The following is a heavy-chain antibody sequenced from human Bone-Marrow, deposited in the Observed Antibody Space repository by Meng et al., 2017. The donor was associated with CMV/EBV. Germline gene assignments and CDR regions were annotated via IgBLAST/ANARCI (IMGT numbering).Heavy chain of an antibody. CDR2: ISSSGTTK. V-gene: IGHV3-48*03. D-gene: IGHD2-2*01. Sequence: GGSLRLSCIASGYPFSDYDMNWVRQAPSKGLQWVSFISSSGTTKYDPDPVKGRFTISSDNAKNSLNLQMNILRAADTAVYYCTRSWGGGIVVVTAAEYGMDVWGQGTTVTASS. CDR1: GYPFSDYD. CDR3: TRSWGGGIVVVTAAEYGMDV. J-gene: IGHJ6*02.